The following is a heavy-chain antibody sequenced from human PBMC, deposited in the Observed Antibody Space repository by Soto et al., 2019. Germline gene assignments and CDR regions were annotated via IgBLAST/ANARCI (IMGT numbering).Heavy chain of an antibody. Sequence: QVQLVQSGAEVKKPGASVKVSCKASGYTFTTYAMHWVRQAPGQRLEWMGWINAGNGNTKYSQNFQGRVTITRDTSASTAYMELGSLRSEDTAVYYCAKDRGSGWGNDAFDIWGQGTMVTVSS. J-gene: IGHJ3*02. CDR1: GYTFTTYA. D-gene: IGHD6-19*01. V-gene: IGHV1-3*01. CDR3: AKDRGSGWGNDAFDI. CDR2: INAGNGNT.